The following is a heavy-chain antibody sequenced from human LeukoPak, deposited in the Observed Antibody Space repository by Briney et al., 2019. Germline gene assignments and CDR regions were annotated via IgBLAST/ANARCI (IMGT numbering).Heavy chain of an antibody. CDR3: ASEYSGSYQWDY. D-gene: IGHD1-26*01. CDR1: GYTFTSYY. Sequence: ASVKVSCKASGYTFTSYYMHWVRQAPGQGLEWMGIINPSGGSTSYAQKFQGRVTMTRDMSTSTVYMELSSLRSEDTAVYYCASEYSGSYQWDYWGQGTLVTVSS. J-gene: IGHJ4*02. V-gene: IGHV1-46*01. CDR2: INPSGGST.